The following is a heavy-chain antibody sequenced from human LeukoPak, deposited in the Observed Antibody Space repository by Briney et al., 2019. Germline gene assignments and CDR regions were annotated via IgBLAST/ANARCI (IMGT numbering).Heavy chain of an antibody. D-gene: IGHD3-16*02. CDR3: AKVGAPYDYVRGSYRYTNPFDF. CDR2: INGGGVDT. J-gene: IGHJ4*02. CDR1: GFTFSSYS. Sequence: PGGSLRLSCAASGFTFSSYSMSWVRQAPGRGLEWISAINGGGVDTYYADSVKGRFTIFRDNSKNELYVQMNSLRADDTAVYYCAKVGAPYDYVRGSYRYTNPFDFWGQGTLVTVSS. V-gene: IGHV3-23*01.